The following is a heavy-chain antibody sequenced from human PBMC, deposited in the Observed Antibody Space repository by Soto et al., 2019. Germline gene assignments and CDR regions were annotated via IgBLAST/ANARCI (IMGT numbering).Heavy chain of an antibody. CDR3: ERGTTNVYYDILTGYYANVGESAGHFDY. V-gene: IGHV3-21*01. D-gene: IGHD3-9*01. J-gene: IGHJ4*02. CDR1: GFTFSSYS. CDR2: ISSSSSYI. Sequence: GWSLRLSCAASGFTFSSYSMNWVRQAPGKGLEWVSSISSSSSYIYYADSVKGRFTISRDNAKNSLYLQMNSLRAEDTAVYYCERGTTNVYYDILTGYYANVGESAGHFDYWGQGTMVTV.